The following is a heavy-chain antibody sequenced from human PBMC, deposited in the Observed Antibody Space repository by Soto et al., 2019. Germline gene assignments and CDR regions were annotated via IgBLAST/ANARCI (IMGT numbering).Heavy chain of an antibody. J-gene: IGHJ6*02. D-gene: IGHD1-7*01. CDR3: ARSCDKTYTPTDWNWDYYYYGMDV. V-gene: IGHV1-69*13. CDR2: IIPIFGTA. Sequence: SVKVSCKASGATFSSYAISWVRQAPGQGLEWMGGIIPIFGTANYAQKFQGRVTITADESTSTAYMELSSLRSEDTPVYYCARSCDKTYTPTDWNWDYYYYGMDVWGQGTTVTVSS. CDR1: GATFSSYA.